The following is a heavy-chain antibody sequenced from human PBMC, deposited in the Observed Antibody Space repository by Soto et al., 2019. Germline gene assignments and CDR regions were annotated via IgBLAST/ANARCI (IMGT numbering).Heavy chain of an antibody. J-gene: IGHJ4*02. CDR2: IFYSGNT. V-gene: IGHV4-59*01. CDR3: ASADGNNFVPFDN. Sequence: PSETLSLTCTVSGTSISNYYWSWFRQPPGKGLEWIGYIFYSGNTNYNPSLKSRVSISVGTSKNQFSLKLSSVTAADTAVYFCASADGNNFVPFDNWGQGTLVTVSS. CDR1: GTSISNYY. D-gene: IGHD6-6*01.